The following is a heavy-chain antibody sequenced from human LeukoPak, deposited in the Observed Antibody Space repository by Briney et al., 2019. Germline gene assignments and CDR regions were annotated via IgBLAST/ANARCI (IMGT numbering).Heavy chain of an antibody. J-gene: IGHJ4*02. CDR3: ARVPFLEWLCPLEGLDYFDY. CDR2: IYHSGST. V-gene: IGHV4-38-2*02. D-gene: IGHD3-3*01. Sequence: PSDAPSLLYTGSDWSIGGGCYWGGLGDPPGKGKEWIGSIYHSGSTYYNPSLKSRVTISVDTSKNQFSLKLSSVTAADTAVYYCARVPFLEWLCPLEGLDYFDYWGQGTLVTVSS. CDR1: DWSIGGGCY.